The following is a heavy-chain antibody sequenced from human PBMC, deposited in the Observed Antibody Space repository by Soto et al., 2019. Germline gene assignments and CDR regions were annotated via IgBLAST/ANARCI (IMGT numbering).Heavy chain of an antibody. CDR2: INTDNGDA. CDR1: GYTFTSYS. CDR3: ARYQGYVVY. Sequence: ASVKVSCKASGYTFTSYSIHWVRQAPGQGLEWIGWINTDNGDAKYSQKFQGRVTVTRDTSATTAYMEVSSLRSEDTAVYYCARYQGYVVYWCRGTLVTISS. V-gene: IGHV1-3*04. J-gene: IGHJ4*03.